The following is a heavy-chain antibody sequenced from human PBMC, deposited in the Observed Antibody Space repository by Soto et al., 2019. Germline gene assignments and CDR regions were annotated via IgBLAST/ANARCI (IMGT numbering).Heavy chain of an antibody. CDR1: GSSVDSGSYY. Sequence: QVQRHESGPGLVKASETLSLTCTVSGSSVDSGSYYWTWIRQPPGMGLEWIGNIFYSGTTNYNASLKSRVTRSLDTSTNQFSLQLSSVTAADTDMYYCARVSIPYYYHTSCQYYFAYWGKGTLVTVSS. CDR3: ARVSIPYYYHTSCQYYFAY. V-gene: IGHV4-61*01. D-gene: IGHD3-22*01. CDR2: IFYSGTT. J-gene: IGHJ4*02.